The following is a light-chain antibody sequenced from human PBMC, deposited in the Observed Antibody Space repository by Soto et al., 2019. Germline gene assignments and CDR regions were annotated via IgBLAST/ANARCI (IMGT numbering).Light chain of an antibody. CDR2: GNS. J-gene: IGLJ3*02. CDR1: SSNIGAGYD. CDR3: QSYDSSLGGWV. V-gene: IGLV1-40*01. Sequence: QAVVTQPPSVSGAPGQRVTISCTGSSSNIGAGYDVHWYQQLPGTAPKLLIYGNSNRPSGVPDRFSGSKSGTSASRAITGLQAEYEADYYCQSYDSSLGGWVFGGGTKLTVL.